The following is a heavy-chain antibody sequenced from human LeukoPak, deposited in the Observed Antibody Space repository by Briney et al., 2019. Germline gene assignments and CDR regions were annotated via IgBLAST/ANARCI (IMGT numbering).Heavy chain of an antibody. V-gene: IGHV4-34*01. CDR3: ARDFGVVTGDAFDI. D-gene: IGHD3-3*01. J-gene: IGHJ3*02. Sequence: SETLSLTCAVYGGSFSGYYWSWLRQPPGKGLEGIGEINHSGSTNFHPSLKSRVTISVDTSKNQFSLKLSSVTAADTAVYYCARDFGVVTGDAFDIWGQGTMVAVSS. CDR2: INHSGST. CDR1: GGSFSGYY.